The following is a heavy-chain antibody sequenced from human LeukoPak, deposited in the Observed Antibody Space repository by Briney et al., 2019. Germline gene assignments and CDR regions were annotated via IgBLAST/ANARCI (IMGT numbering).Heavy chain of an antibody. CDR1: GFTISTYS. CDR2: ISSNSRYI. V-gene: IGHV3-21*01. J-gene: IGHJ4*02. Sequence: PGGSLRLSCAASGFTISTYSRKWVRQAPGKGLEWVSSISSNSRYIYYADSVKGRFTISRDNARSSLFLQMNSLRAEDTAVYYCTKDPGHVLRSFDYSEYWGQGTRVTVSS. D-gene: IGHD3-9*01. CDR3: TKDPGHVLRSFDYSEY.